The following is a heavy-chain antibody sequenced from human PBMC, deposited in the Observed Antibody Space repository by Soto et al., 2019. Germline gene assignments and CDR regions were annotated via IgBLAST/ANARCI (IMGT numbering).Heavy chain of an antibody. D-gene: IGHD3-22*01. CDR3: AKGTTMILGAFDI. CDR1: GFTFSSYG. J-gene: IGHJ3*02. CDR2: ISYDGSNK. V-gene: IGHV3-30*18. Sequence: QVPLVESGGGVVQPGRSLRLSCAASGFTFSSYGMHWVRQAPGKGLEWVAVISYDGSNKYYADSVKGRFTISRDNSKNTLYLKMNSLRAEDTAVYYCAKGTTMILGAFDIWGQGTMVTVSS.